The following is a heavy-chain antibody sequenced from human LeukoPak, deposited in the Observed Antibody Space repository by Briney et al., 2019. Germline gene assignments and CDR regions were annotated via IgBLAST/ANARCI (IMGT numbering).Heavy chain of an antibody. D-gene: IGHD3-3*01. CDR1: GYTFTSYG. Sequence: ASVKVSCKASGYTFTSYGISWVRQAPGQGLEWMGWISAYNGNTNYAQKFQGRVTMTTDTSTSTAYMELRSLRSDDTAVYYCARAGYYDFWSGYPNYYYYYYMDVWGKGTTVTVSS. CDR3: ARAGYYDFWSGYPNYYYYYYMDV. J-gene: IGHJ6*03. V-gene: IGHV1-18*01. CDR2: ISAYNGNT.